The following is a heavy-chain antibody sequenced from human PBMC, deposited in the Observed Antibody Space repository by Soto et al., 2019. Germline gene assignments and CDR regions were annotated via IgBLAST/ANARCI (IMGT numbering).Heavy chain of an antibody. CDR2: IYYSGST. V-gene: IGHV4-39*02. CDR1: GGSISSSSYY. D-gene: IGHD3-16*01. Sequence: SETLSLTCTVSGGSISSSSYYWGWIRQPPGKGLEWIGSIYYSGSTYYNPSLKSRVTISVDTSKNQFSLKLSSVTAADTAVYYCAIDNRLDGIRFGHYYYGMDVWGQGTTVTVSS. CDR3: AIDNRLDGIRFGHYYYGMDV. J-gene: IGHJ6*02.